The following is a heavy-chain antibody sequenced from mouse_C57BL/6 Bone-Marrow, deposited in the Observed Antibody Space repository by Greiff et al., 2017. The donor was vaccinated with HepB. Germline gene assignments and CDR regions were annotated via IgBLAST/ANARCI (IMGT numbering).Heavy chain of an antibody. J-gene: IGHJ1*03. D-gene: IGHD1-1*01. Sequence: EVQLKESGAELVRPGASVKLSCTASGFNIKDDYMHWVKQRPEQGLEWIGWIDPDNGDTEYASKFQGKATITADTSSNTAYLQLSSLTSEDTAVYYCTRGGGRNWYFDVWGTGTTVTVSS. CDR1: GFNIKDDY. V-gene: IGHV14-4*01. CDR2: IDPDNGDT. CDR3: TRGGGRNWYFDV.